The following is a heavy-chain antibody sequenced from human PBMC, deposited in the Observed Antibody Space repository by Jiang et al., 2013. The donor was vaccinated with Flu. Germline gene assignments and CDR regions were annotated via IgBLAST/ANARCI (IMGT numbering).Heavy chain of an antibody. Sequence: YGAEVKKPGSSVKVSCKASGGTFSIYGISWVRQAPGQGLEWMGRIIPYLGITTYARKFQGRVTITADKSTSTAYMELSSLRSEDTAVYYCARDVENSTRWYLTNWFDPWGQGTLVSVSS. V-gene: IGHV1-69*04. CDR1: GGTFSIYG. CDR3: ARDVENSTRWYLTNWFDP. D-gene: IGHD2-2*01. J-gene: IGHJ5*02. CDR2: IIPYLGIT.